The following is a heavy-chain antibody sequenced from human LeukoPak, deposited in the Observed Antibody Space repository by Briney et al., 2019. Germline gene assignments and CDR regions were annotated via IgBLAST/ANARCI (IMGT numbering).Heavy chain of an antibody. Sequence: ASVKVSCKASGYTFTSYGISWVRQAPGQGLEWMGWINPNSGGTNYAQKFQGRVTMTRDTSISTAYMELSRLRSDDTAVYYCARERYDFWSGYYGVGPTSFDYWGQGTLVTVSS. CDR2: INPNSGGT. D-gene: IGHD3-3*01. CDR3: ARERYDFWSGYYGVGPTSFDY. CDR1: GYTFTSYG. J-gene: IGHJ4*02. V-gene: IGHV1-2*02.